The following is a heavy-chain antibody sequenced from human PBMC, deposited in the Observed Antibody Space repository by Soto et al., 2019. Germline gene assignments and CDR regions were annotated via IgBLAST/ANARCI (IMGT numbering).Heavy chain of an antibody. CDR2: ISYDGSNK. CDR1: GFTFTDYG. J-gene: IGHJ6*02. CDR3: AQDYGDTLGVGAL. D-gene: IGHD4-17*01. Sequence: HVYLVESGGGVVQPGTSLRLSCAASGFTFTDYGMHWVRQAPGKGLEWVAVISYDGSNKYYADSVKGRFTISRDNSKSTLHLQMTSLRTEDTAVYHCAQDYGDTLGVGALWGQGTTVTVSS. V-gene: IGHV3-30*18.